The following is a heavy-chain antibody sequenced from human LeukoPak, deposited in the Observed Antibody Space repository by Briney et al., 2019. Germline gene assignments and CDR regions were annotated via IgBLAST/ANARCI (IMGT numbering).Heavy chain of an antibody. CDR3: ARSAEDYSHDY. J-gene: IGHJ4*02. CDR2: INHSGST. Sequence: SETLSLTCAVYGGSFSGYYWSWIRQPPGKGLEWIGEINHSGSTNYNPSLKSRVTISVDTSKNQFSLKLSSVTAADTAVYYCARSAEDYSHDYWGQGTLVTVSS. CDR1: GGSFSGYY. V-gene: IGHV4-34*01. D-gene: IGHD3-10*01.